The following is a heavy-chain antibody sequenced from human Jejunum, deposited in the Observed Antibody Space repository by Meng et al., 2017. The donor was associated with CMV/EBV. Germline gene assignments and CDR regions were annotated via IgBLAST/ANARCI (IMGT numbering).Heavy chain of an antibody. CDR1: GFTFSSYW. V-gene: IGHV3-74*01. CDR3: ARGNYFGMDV. CDR2: INSNGTTT. J-gene: IGHJ6*02. Sequence: WAASGFTFSSYWMHWVRQAPGKGLVWVSRINSNGTTTRYADSVKGRFTISRDNAKNTLYLQMNTLRAEDTAVFYCARGNYFGMDVWGQGTTVTVSS.